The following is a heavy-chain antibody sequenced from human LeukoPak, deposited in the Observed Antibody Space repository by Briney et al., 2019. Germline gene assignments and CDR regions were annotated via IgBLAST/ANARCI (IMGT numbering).Heavy chain of an antibody. CDR3: ARARVIPASFDD. J-gene: IGHJ4*02. Sequence: SQTLSLTCTVSGGSLTFGRYYWTWIRQPAGKGLEWIGRIYTSGRTFYNPSLKSRVTISMDTSMNQFSLRLNSVTAADTAVYYCARARVIPASFDDWGQGTLVTVSS. V-gene: IGHV4-61*02. CDR1: GGSLTFGRYY. CDR2: IYTSGRT. D-gene: IGHD3-16*02.